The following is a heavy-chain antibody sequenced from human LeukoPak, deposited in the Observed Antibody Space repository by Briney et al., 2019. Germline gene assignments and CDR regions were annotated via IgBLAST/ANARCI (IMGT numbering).Heavy chain of an antibody. CDR1: GFTVSSNY. J-gene: IGHJ4*02. Sequence: SGGSLRLSCAASGFTVSSNYMSWVRQAPGKGLEWVSVIYSGGSTYYADSVKGRFTISRDNSKNTLYLQMNSLRAEDTAVYYCAGVGTTRLIDYWGQGTLVTVSS. CDR3: AGVGTTRLIDY. CDR2: IYSGGST. D-gene: IGHD1-26*01. V-gene: IGHV3-53*01.